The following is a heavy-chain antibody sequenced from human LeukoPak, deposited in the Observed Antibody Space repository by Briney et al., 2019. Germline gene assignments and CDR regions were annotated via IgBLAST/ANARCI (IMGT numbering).Heavy chain of an antibody. D-gene: IGHD6-13*01. CDR2: ISNSGTTI. J-gene: IGHJ3*02. CDR1: GFTFSDYY. V-gene: IGHV3-11*01. Sequence: GGSLRLSCAASGFTFSDYYMSWIRQAPGKGLEWVSDISNSGTTINYADSVKGRFTISRDNAKNSVYLQVNSLRTEDTAVYFCAKVGRGRAAAGFGAFDIWGQGTRVTVSS. CDR3: AKVGRGRAAAGFGAFDI.